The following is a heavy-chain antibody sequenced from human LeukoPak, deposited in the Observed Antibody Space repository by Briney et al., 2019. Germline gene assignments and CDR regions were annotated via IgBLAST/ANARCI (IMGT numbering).Heavy chain of an antibody. CDR3: ARDGTLQIYYYYYYMDV. Sequence: QTGGSLRLSCAASGFTFSSYAMHWVRQAPGKGLEWVAVISYDGSNKYYADSVKGRFTISRDNSKNTLYLQMNSLRAEDTAVYYCARDGTLQIYYYYYYMDVWGKGTTVTVSS. D-gene: IGHD4-11*01. J-gene: IGHJ6*03. CDR2: ISYDGSNK. CDR1: GFTFSSYA. V-gene: IGHV3-30-3*01.